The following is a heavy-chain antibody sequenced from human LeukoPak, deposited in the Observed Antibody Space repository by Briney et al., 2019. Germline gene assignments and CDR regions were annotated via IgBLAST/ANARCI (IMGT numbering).Heavy chain of an antibody. CDR2: INPNNGGA. Sequence: ASVKVSCKASGYTFTDYFLHWVRQAPGQGLEWMGWINPNNGGAHHAQKLQGRVTMTRDSSISTAYMELNGLMSDATAVYFCARDDYGDLQYFENWGQGTLVTVSS. J-gene: IGHJ4*02. CDR1: GYTFTDYF. V-gene: IGHV1-2*02. D-gene: IGHD4-17*01. CDR3: ARDDYGDLQYFEN.